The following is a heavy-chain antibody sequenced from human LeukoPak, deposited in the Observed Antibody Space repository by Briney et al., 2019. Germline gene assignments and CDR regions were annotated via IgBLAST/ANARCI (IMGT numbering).Heavy chain of an antibody. D-gene: IGHD3-10*01. CDR1: GFTFYDYA. J-gene: IGHJ4*02. CDR3: ANDGDTMVRGVITYFDY. CDR2: ISWNSGSI. Sequence: GRSLRLSCAASGFTFYDYAMHWVRQAPGKGLEWVSGISWNSGSIGYADSVKGRFTISRDNAKNSLYLQMNSLRAEDTALYYCANDGDTMVRGVITYFDYWGQGTLVTVSS. V-gene: IGHV3-9*01.